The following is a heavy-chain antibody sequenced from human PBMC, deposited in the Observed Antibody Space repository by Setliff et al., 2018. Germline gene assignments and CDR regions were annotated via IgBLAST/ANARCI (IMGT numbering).Heavy chain of an antibody. D-gene: IGHD3-22*01. Sequence: ASVKVSCKASGYIFTYYAIHWVSQAPGQRLEWMGWINAGNGNTKYSQKFQGRVTITRDTSASTAYMELSSLTSEDTAVYYCARRPYDSSGYFNYWGQGTLVTVSS. CDR1: GYIFTYYA. CDR3: ARRPYDSSGYFNY. V-gene: IGHV1-3*01. CDR2: INAGNGNT. J-gene: IGHJ4*02.